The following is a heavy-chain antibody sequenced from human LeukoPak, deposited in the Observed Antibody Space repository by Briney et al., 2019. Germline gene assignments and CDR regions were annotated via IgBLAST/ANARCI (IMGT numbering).Heavy chain of an antibody. Sequence: ASVKVSCKASGYTFTSYDINWVGQTRGQGGEWMGWMNPNSGNTGYAQKFQGRVTMTRNTSISTAYMELSSLRSEDTAVYYCARGVEGSSSWYYYYYMDVWGKGTTVTVSS. CDR3: ARGVEGSSSWYYYYYMDV. CDR1: GYTFTSYD. J-gene: IGHJ6*03. V-gene: IGHV1-8*01. CDR2: MNPNSGNT. D-gene: IGHD6-13*01.